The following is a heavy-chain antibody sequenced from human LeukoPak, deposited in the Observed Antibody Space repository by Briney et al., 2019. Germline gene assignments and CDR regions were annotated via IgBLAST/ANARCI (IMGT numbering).Heavy chain of an antibody. D-gene: IGHD3-10*01. CDR2: ISYDGSNK. J-gene: IGHJ4*02. CDR1: GFTFTNYA. CDR3: ARDAFGEGDY. V-gene: IGHV3-30*04. Sequence: GGSLRLSCAASGFTFTNYAMHWVRQTPGKGLEWVALISYDGSNKYYADSVKGRFTISRDNSKNTLYLQMNSLRAEDTAVYYCARDAFGEGDYWGQGTLVTVSS.